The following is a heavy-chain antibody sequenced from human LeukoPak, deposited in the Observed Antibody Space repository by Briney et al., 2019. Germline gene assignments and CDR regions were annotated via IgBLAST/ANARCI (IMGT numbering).Heavy chain of an antibody. D-gene: IGHD3-10*01. V-gene: IGHV4-34*01. Sequence: PSETLSLTCAVYSGSFSDHYWSWIRQSPGKGLEWIGEINHSGTTNYFPSLKSRATISVDTSKNQFSLKLSSVTAADTAVYYCARMIRGVQSHLSCFDSWGQGTLVTVSS. J-gene: IGHJ5*01. CDR2: INHSGTT. CDR3: ARMIRGVQSHLSCFDS. CDR1: SGSFSDHY.